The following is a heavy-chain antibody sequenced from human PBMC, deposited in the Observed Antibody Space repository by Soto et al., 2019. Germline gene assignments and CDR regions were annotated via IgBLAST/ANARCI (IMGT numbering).Heavy chain of an antibody. CDR1: GASISSGSW. V-gene: IGHV4-4*02. J-gene: IGHJ4*02. D-gene: IGHD3-3*02. Sequence: QVQLQESGPGQVRPSETLSLTCAVSGASISSGSWWSWVRQSPNKGLEWIGEVYHSGSSSVSPSLKSRVTISVDKSKKEFYLKLSSVTAADTAVYYCAGQTSRIGGHLYWGQGALVTVSS. CDR2: VYHSGSS. CDR3: AGQTSRIGGHLY.